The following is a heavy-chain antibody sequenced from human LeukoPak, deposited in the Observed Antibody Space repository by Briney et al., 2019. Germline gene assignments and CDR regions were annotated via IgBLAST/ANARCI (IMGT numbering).Heavy chain of an antibody. CDR3: ARDLCPNPIVVVTGYYYYGMDV. CDR1: GGTFSSYA. D-gene: IGHD2-21*02. Sequence: ASVKVSCKASGGTFSSYAISWVRQAPGQGLEWMGRIIPILGIANYAQKFQGRVTITADKSTSTAYMELSSLRSEDTAVYYCARDLCPNPIVVVTGYYYYGMDVWGQGTTVTVSS. J-gene: IGHJ6*02. V-gene: IGHV1-69*04. CDR2: IIPILGIA.